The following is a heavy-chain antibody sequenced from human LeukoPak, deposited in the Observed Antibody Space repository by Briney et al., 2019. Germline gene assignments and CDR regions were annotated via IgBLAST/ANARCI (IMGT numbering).Heavy chain of an antibody. CDR3: ARLAQQLAGYDYYYYMDV. CDR1: GGSISSSSYY. D-gene: IGHD6-13*01. J-gene: IGHJ6*03. V-gene: IGHV4-39*01. Sequence: SETLSLTCTVSGGSISSSSYYWGWIRQPPGKGLEWIGSIYYSGSTHYNPSLKSRVTISVDTSKNQFSLKLSSVTAADTAVYYCARLAQQLAGYDYYYYMDVWGKGTTVTVSS. CDR2: IYYSGST.